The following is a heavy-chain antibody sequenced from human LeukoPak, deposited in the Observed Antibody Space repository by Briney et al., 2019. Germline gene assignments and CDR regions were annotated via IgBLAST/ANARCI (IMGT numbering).Heavy chain of an antibody. J-gene: IGHJ3*02. CDR2: INHSGST. V-gene: IGHV4-34*01. D-gene: IGHD2-15*01. CDR1: GGSFSGYY. Sequence: SETLSLTCAVYGGSFSGYYWSWIRQPPGKGLEWIGEINHSGSTNYNPSLKSRVTISVDRSKNQFSLKLSSVTAADTAVYYCARIGWTNDAFDIWGQGTMVTVSS. CDR3: ARIGWTNDAFDI.